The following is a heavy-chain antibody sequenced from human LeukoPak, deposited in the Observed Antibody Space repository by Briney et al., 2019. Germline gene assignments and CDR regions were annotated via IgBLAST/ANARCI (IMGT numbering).Heavy chain of an antibody. Sequence: GGSLRLSCAASGFTFDDYAMHWVRQAPGKGLEWVSGISWNSGSIGYADSVKGRFTISRDNAKNSLYLQMNSLRAEDTAVYYCAVFTIFARWGAFDIWGQGTMVTVSS. CDR3: AVFTIFARWGAFDI. D-gene: IGHD3-3*01. CDR1: GFTFDDYA. V-gene: IGHV3-9*01. CDR2: ISWNSGSI. J-gene: IGHJ3*02.